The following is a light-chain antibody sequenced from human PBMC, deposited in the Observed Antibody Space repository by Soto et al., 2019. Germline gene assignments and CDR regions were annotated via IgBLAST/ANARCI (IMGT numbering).Light chain of an antibody. CDR3: QPYASSPWT. CDR1: QSVSRSH. CDR2: GAS. Sequence: EIVWTASAGTLSLAPVQSSILSSICSQSVSRSHLAWFQQKPGQAPRLLIYGASNRATGIPDRVSGSGSGTDFTLTINSLEPEDFAVYYCQPYASSPWTFGQGTKVDIK. J-gene: IGKJ1*01. V-gene: IGKV3-20*01.